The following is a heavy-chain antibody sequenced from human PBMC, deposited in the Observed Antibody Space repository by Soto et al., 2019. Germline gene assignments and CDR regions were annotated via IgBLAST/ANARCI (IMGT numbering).Heavy chain of an antibody. D-gene: IGHD2-15*01. CDR3: ARGPGYWSGGSCQGWFDP. V-gene: IGHV1-69*02. J-gene: IGHJ5*02. CDR2: IIPILGIA. Sequence: VQLVQSGAEVKKPGSSVKVSCKASGCTFSSYTISWMRQAPGQGLEWMGRIIPILGIANYAEKFQGRVTINADKSTSTAYMELSRLRSEDTAVYYCARGPGYWSGGSCQGWFDPWGQGTLVTVSS. CDR1: GCTFSSYT.